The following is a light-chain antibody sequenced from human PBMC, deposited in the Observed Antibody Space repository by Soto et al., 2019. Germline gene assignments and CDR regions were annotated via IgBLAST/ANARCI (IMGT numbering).Light chain of an antibody. CDR1: SSNIGAGYD. CDR3: HSSYSGLSGVV. J-gene: IGLJ2*01. V-gene: IGLV1-40*01. CDR2: GNS. Sequence: QSVLTQPPSVSGAPGQRVTISCTGSSSNIGAGYDVPWYQQLPGTAPKLLIYGNSNRPSGVPDRFSGSKSGTSASLAITGLQEEDEDEYHCHSSYSGLSGVVFGGGTKLTVL.